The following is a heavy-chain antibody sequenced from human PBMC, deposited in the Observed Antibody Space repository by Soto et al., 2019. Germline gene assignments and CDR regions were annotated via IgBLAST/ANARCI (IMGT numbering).Heavy chain of an antibody. CDR2: IYSGGST. Sequence: GGSLRLSCAASGFTVSSNYMSWVRQAPGKGLEWVSVIYSGGSTYYADSVKGRFTISRDNSKNTLYLQMNSLRAEDTAVYYCARGYNWTSAAFDIWGQGTMVTVSS. CDR1: GFTVSSNY. D-gene: IGHD1-20*01. V-gene: IGHV3-53*01. J-gene: IGHJ3*02. CDR3: ARGYNWTSAAFDI.